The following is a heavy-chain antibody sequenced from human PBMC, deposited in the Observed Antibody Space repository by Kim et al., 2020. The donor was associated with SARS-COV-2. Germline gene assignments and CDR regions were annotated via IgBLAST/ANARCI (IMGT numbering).Heavy chain of an antibody. J-gene: IGHJ6*02. V-gene: IGHV1-2*06. CDR3: ARIVVPAAMRPHSSSTRAPEDYYYGMDV. CDR1: GYTFTGYY. CDR2: INPNSGGT. Sequence: ASVKVSCKASGYTFTGYYMHWVRQAPGQGLEWMGRINPNSGGTNYAQKFQGRVTMTRDTSISTAYMELSRLRSDDTAVYYCARIVVPAAMRPHSSSTRAPEDYYYGMDVWGQGTTVTVSS. D-gene: IGHD2-2*01.